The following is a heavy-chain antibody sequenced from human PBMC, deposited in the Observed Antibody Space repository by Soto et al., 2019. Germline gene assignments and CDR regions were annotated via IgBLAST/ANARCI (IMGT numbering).Heavy chain of an antibody. V-gene: IGHV4-34*01. CDR2: INHSGST. CDR1: GGSFSGYY. D-gene: IGHD3-9*01. CDR3: ARGPLRYFDWLPSGPDGMDV. J-gene: IGHJ6*02. Sequence: QVQLQQWGAGLLKPSETLSLTCAVYGGSFSGYYWSWIRQPPGKGLEWIGEINHSGSTNYNPSLKSRVTISVDTSKNQFSLKLSSVTAADTAVYYCARGPLRYFDWLPSGPDGMDVWGQGTTVTVSS.